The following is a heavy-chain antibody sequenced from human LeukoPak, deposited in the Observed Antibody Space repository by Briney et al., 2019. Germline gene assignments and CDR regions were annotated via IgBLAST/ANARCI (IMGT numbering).Heavy chain of an antibody. J-gene: IGHJ4*02. V-gene: IGHV3-11*01. Sequence: PGGSLRLSCAASGFSFNESYMTWNRRAPGKGLEWVAYISGRGFSMYYADSVKGRFTISRDNARNSLYLNMSSLRADDTAVYYCARGKRRFDYWGQGTLVTVSS. CDR1: GFSFNESY. CDR2: ISGRGFSM. CDR3: ARGKRRFDY.